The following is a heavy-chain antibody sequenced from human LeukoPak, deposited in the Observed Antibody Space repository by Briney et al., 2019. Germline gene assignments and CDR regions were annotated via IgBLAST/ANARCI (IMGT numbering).Heavy chain of an antibody. J-gene: IGHJ4*02. CDR3: ASYSSGYFDY. CDR1: GGSISSGDYY. CDR2: INHSGST. D-gene: IGHD3-22*01. V-gene: IGHV4-30-4*01. Sequence: SQTLSLTCTVSGGSISSGDYYWSWIRQPPGKGLEWIGEINHSGSTNYNPSLKSRVTISVDTSKNQFSLKLSSVTAADTAVYYCASYSSGYFDYWGQGTLVTVSS.